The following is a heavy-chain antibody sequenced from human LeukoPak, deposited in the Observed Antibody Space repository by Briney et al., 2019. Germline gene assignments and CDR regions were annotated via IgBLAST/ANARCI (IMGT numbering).Heavy chain of an antibody. J-gene: IGHJ2*01. D-gene: IGHD3-22*01. Sequence: SETLSLTCTVSGYSISRGYYWGWIRQPPGRGLEWIGSIYQSGSTYYNPSLKSRVTISVDTSKNQFSLKLSSVTAADTAVYYCARVISASSGYYYYWYFDLWGRGTPVTVSS. CDR3: ARVISASSGYYYYWYFDL. CDR1: GYSISRGYY. CDR2: IYQSGST. V-gene: IGHV4-38-2*02.